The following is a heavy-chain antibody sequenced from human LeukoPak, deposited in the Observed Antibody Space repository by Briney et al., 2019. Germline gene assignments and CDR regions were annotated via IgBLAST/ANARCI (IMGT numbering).Heavy chain of an antibody. CDR3: ARHSGYALYNWFDP. CDR2: TYHSGGI. Sequence: SETLSLTCTVSGGSISSGDYYWSWIRQPPGKGLEWIGYTYHSGGIYYNPSLKSRVTISVDTSKNQFSLRLSSVTAADTAVYYCARHSGYALYNWFDPWGQGTLVTVSS. J-gene: IGHJ5*02. V-gene: IGHV4-30-4*08. D-gene: IGHD5-12*01. CDR1: GGSISSGDYY.